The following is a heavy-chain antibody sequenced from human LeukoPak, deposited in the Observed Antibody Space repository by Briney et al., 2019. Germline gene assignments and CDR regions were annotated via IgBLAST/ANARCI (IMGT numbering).Heavy chain of an antibody. CDR3: ARDSTYYDILPGYIPGAFDI. V-gene: IGHV3-66*01. CDR1: GFTVSSNY. D-gene: IGHD3-9*01. J-gene: IGHJ3*02. CDR2: IYSGGST. Sequence: GGSLRLSCAASGFTVSSNYMSWVRQAPGKGLEWVSVIYSGGSTYYADSVKGRFTISRDNSKNTLYLQMNSLRAEDTAVYYCARDSTYYDILPGYIPGAFDIWGQGTMVTVSS.